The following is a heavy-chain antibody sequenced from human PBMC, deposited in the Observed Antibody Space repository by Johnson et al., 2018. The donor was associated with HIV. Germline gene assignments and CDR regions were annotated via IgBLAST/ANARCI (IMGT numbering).Heavy chain of an antibody. V-gene: IGHV3-30*18. CDR3: AKGSFGELSLDAFDS. D-gene: IGHD3-10*01. J-gene: IGHJ3*01. Sequence: QVQLVESGGGVVQPGRSLRLSCAASGFTFSRYGMHWVRQAPGKGLEWVTIISYDGSNKYYEDSVKGRFTISRDNSKNTVYLQINSLRSEDTAGYYCAKGSFGELSLDAFDSWGQGTMVTVSS. CDR2: ISYDGSNK. CDR1: GFTFSRYG.